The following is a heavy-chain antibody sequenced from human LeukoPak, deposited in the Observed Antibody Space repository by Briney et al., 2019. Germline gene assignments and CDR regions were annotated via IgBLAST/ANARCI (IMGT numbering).Heavy chain of an antibody. CDR3: ARDSETRFTFGGVIVRDFDY. Sequence: PGGSLRLSCAASGFTFSSYAMSWVRQAPGKGLEWVSGISGSGGSTYYADSVKGRFTISRDNAKNSLYLQMNSLRDEDTAVYYCARDSETRFTFGGVIVRDFDYWGQGTLVTVSS. CDR1: GFTFSSYA. CDR2: ISGSGGST. V-gene: IGHV3-23*01. D-gene: IGHD3-16*02. J-gene: IGHJ4*02.